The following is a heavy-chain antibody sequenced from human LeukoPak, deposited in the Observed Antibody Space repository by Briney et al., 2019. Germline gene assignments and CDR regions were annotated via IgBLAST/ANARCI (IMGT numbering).Heavy chain of an antibody. V-gene: IGHV3-33*01. D-gene: IGHD2-15*01. CDR2: IWYDGSNK. Sequence: GGSLRLSCAASGFTFSSYGMHWVRQAPGKGLEWVAVIWYDGSNKYYADSVKGRFTISRDNSKNTLYLQMNSLRAEDTAVYYCARGDIVVVVAASREYYYYGMDVWGQGTTVTVSS. J-gene: IGHJ6*02. CDR3: ARGDIVVVVAASREYYYYGMDV. CDR1: GFTFSSYG.